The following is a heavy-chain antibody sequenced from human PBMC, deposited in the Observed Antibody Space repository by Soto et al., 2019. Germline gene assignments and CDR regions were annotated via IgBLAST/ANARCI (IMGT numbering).Heavy chain of an antibody. CDR2: ISSSGSTI. D-gene: IGHD5-18*01. CDR3: ARAKGNTAMVTFSDY. Sequence: GGSLRLSCAASGFTFSSYEMNWVRQAPGKGLEWVSYISSSGSTIYYADSVKGRFTISRDNAKNSLYLQMNSLRAEDTAVYYCARAKGNTAMVTFSDYWGQGTLVTVSS. J-gene: IGHJ4*02. V-gene: IGHV3-48*03. CDR1: GFTFSSYE.